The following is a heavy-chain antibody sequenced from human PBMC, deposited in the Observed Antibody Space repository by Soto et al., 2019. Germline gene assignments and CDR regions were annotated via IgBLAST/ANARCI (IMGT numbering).Heavy chain of an antibody. V-gene: IGHV1-69*02. Sequence: QVQLVQSGAEVKKPGSSVKVSCKASGGTFSSYTISWVRQAPGQGLEWMGRIIPILGIANYAQKFQGRVTITADKSTSTAYMELSSLRSEDTAVYYCARGPPDYGDYESSNFDYWGQGALVTVSS. CDR1: GGTFSSYT. J-gene: IGHJ4*02. D-gene: IGHD4-17*01. CDR3: ARGPPDYGDYESSNFDY. CDR2: IIPILGIA.